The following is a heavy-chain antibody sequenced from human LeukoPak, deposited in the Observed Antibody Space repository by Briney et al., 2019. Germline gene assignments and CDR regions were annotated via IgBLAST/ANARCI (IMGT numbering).Heavy chain of an antibody. V-gene: IGHV3-11*04. D-gene: IGHD3-10*01. J-gene: IGHJ3*01. CDR1: GFVVSDYY. CDR3: QGTEGITVSDPFDV. CDR2: ISRSGSPI. Sequence: GGSLRLSCAASGFVVSDYYMSWIRQAPGKGLEWLSYISRSGSPIYYADSVKGRFIISRDNANNSLYLQTNSLRAEDTAVYYCQGTEGITVSDPFDVWGQGSMVTVSS.